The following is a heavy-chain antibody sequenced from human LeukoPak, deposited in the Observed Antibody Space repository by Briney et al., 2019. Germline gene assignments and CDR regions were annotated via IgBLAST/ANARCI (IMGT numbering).Heavy chain of an antibody. CDR3: AKAGYSYGYPIDY. J-gene: IGHJ4*02. D-gene: IGHD5-18*01. V-gene: IGHV3-23*01. Sequence: SGGSLRLSCAASGFTFSSYAMGWVRQAPGKGLEWVSAISGSGDSTYYADSVKGRFTISRDNSKNTLYLQMNSLRAEDTAVYFCAKAGYSYGYPIDYWGQGTLVTVSS. CDR2: ISGSGDST. CDR1: GFTFSSYA.